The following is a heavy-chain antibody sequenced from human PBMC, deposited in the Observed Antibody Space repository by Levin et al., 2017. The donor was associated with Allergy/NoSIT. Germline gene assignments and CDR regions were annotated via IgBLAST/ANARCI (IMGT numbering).Heavy chain of an antibody. D-gene: IGHD5-18*01. V-gene: IGHV3-11*01. Sequence: GESLKISCAASGFTFSDYYMSWIRQAPGKGLEWVSYISSSGSTIYYADSVKGRFTISRDNAKNSLYLQMNSLRAEDTAVYYCARDFFRGRGYSYGLDYWGQGTLVTVSS. CDR1: GFTFSDYY. CDR2: ISSSGSTI. J-gene: IGHJ4*02. CDR3: ARDFFRGRGYSYGLDY.